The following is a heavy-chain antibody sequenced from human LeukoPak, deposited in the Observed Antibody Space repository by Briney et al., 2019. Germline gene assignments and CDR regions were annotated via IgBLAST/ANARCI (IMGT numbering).Heavy chain of an antibody. D-gene: IGHD2-2*01. V-gene: IGHV4-59*08. Sequence: SETLSLTCTVSGGSISSYYWSWIRQPPGKGLEWIGYIYYSGSTNYNPSLKSRVTISVDTSKNQFSLKLSSVTAADTAVYYCARLRYCSSTSCYFRYYFDYRGQGTLVTVSS. CDR2: IYYSGST. J-gene: IGHJ4*02. CDR1: GGSISSYY. CDR3: ARLRYCSSTSCYFRYYFDY.